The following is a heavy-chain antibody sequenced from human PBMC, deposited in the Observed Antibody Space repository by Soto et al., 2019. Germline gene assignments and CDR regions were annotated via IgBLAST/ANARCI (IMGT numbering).Heavy chain of an antibody. CDR3: ARGELFSYYYYGMDV. D-gene: IGHD3-10*01. Sequence: LSETLSLTCTVSGGSISSYYWSWIRQPPGKGLEWIGYIYYSGSTNYNPSLKSRVTISVDTSKNQFSLKLSSVTAADTAVYYCARGELFSYYYYGMDVWGQRTTVTVSS. V-gene: IGHV4-59*01. CDR2: IYYSGST. J-gene: IGHJ6*02. CDR1: GGSISSYY.